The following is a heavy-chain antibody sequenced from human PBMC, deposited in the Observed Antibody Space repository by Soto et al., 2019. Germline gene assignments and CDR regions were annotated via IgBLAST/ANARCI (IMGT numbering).Heavy chain of an antibody. V-gene: IGHV1-2*02. Sequence: QLHLVQSGAVVKKPGASVTVSCSASGYPVTAYYMHWVRQAPGRGLEWMGGINPATGAAKYTQTFRGRVTMTRATSTSTVFMELSGLTSEEPAVFYCARGGGVGVAGSAAFDMWGQGTLVTVSS. CDR2: INPATGAA. CDR1: GYPVTAYY. J-gene: IGHJ3*02. CDR3: ARGGGVGVAGSAAFDM. D-gene: IGHD3-3*01.